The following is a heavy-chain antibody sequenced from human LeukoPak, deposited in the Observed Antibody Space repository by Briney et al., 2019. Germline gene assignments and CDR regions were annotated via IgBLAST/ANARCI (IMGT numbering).Heavy chain of an antibody. CDR2: FHYNGTP. CDR1: DDSISTYSLY. Sequence: SETLSLTCTVSDDSISTYSLYWNWIRQPPGKGLEGLASFHYNGTPSYRPSVNRLIPIFIETPKRQFSLKLRSVTATDTAVYSCPRGDDSYKLGIFWGQGALLTVSS. V-gene: IGHV4-39*01. CDR3: PRGDDSYKLGIF. J-gene: IGHJ4*02. D-gene: IGHD1-1*01.